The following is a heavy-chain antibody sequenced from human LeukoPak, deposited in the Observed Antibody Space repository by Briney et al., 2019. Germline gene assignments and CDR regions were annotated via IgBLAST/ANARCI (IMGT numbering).Heavy chain of an antibody. CDR1: GYRFTSYW. J-gene: IGHJ3*02. CDR2: IYPGDSDT. V-gene: IGHV5-51*01. CDR3: ARQDCSGGSCYLDAFDI. Sequence: GESLKISCXGSGYRFTSYWIGWVRQMPGKGLEWMGIIYPGDSDTRYSPSFQGQVTISADKSISTAYLQWSSLKASDTAMYYCARQDCSGGSCYLDAFDIWGQGTMVTVSS. D-gene: IGHD2-15*01.